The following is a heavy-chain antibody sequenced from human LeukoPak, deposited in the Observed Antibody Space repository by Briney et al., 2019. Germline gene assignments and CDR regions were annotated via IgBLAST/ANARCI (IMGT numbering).Heavy chain of an antibody. CDR1: GYSISRGSY. CDR3: AVGLHSGQFAFDI. CDR2: VYHSGRA. D-gene: IGHD5-24*01. V-gene: IGHV4-38-2*01. Sequence: SETLSLTCAVSGYSISRGSYWGWIRQLPGKGLESIGSVYHSGRAYYNPSLKSRVTISVDTSKNQFSLKLTSVTAADTAVYYCAVGLHSGQFAFDIWGQGTMVTVSS. J-gene: IGHJ3*02.